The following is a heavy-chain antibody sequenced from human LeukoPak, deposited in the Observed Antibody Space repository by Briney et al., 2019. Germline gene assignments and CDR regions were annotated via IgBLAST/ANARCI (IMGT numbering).Heavy chain of an antibody. D-gene: IGHD4-11*01. J-gene: IGHJ4*02. CDR1: GGSFSGYY. V-gene: IGHV4-34*01. CDR3: ARGYSNYDY. CDR2: INHSGST. Sequence: PSETLSLTCAVYGGSFSGYYWSWIRQPPGKGLEWIEEINHSGSTNYNPSLKSRVTISVDTSKNQFSLKLSSVTAADTAVYYYARGYSNYDYWGQGTLVTVSS.